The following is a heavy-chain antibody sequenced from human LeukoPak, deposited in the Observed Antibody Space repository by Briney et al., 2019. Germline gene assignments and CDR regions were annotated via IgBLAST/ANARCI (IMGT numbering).Heavy chain of an antibody. V-gene: IGHV4-59*12. J-gene: IGHJ3*02. Sequence: SETLSLTCTVSGGSFSSYYWSWIRQSPGKGLEWIGYIYYSGYTNYNPSLKGRVTISVDTPKNQFSLKLSSVTAADTAVYYCARGYYDSSGYAFDIWGQGTMVTVSS. D-gene: IGHD3-22*01. CDR3: ARGYYDSSGYAFDI. CDR1: GGSFSSYY. CDR2: IYYSGYT.